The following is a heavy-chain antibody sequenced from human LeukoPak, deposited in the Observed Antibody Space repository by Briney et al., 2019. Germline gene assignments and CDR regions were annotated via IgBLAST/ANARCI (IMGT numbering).Heavy chain of an antibody. CDR3: ARGFVPADESGDAFDI. V-gene: IGHV4-30-2*01. D-gene: IGHD2-2*01. CDR2: IYHSGST. J-gene: IGHJ3*02. CDR1: GGSISSGGYD. Sequence: SETLSLTCTVSGGSISSGGYDWGWIRQPPGKGLEWIGYIYHSGSTYYNPSLKSRVTISVDRSKNQFSLKLSSVTAADTAVYYCARGFVPADESGDAFDIWGQGTMVTVSA.